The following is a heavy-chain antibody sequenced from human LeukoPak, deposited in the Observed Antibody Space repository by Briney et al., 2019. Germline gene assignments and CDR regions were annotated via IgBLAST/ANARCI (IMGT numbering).Heavy chain of an antibody. J-gene: IGHJ4*02. CDR1: GGSISSYY. D-gene: IGHD1-26*01. CDR3: ARDKLGTTYFDY. Sequence: PSETLSLTCTVSGGSISSYYWSWIRQPPGKGLEWIGYIYYSGSTNYNPSLKSRATISVGTSKNRFSLKLSSVTAADTAVYYCARDKLGTTYFDYWGQGTLVTVSS. V-gene: IGHV4-59*01. CDR2: IYYSGST.